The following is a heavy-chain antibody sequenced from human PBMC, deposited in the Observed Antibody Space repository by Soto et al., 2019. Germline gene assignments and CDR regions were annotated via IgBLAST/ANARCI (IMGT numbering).Heavy chain of an antibody. Sequence: GGPVKGSCKASGYPFTRYDINWGRQATGKGLEWMGWMNPSSGNTGYTQKFQGRVTMTRNTSVSTAYMELSSLRSEDTAVYYCARQIVGATRYFDYWGQGTLVTVSS. D-gene: IGHD1-26*01. J-gene: IGHJ4*02. CDR1: GYPFTRYD. CDR2: MNPSSGNT. V-gene: IGHV1-8*01. CDR3: ARQIVGATRYFDY.